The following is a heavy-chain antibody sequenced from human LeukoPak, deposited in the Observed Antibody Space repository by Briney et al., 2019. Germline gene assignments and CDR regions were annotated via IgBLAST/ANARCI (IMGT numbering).Heavy chain of an antibody. CDR3: ASTRWYRPDAFDI. CDR2: INHSGST. CDR1: GGSFSGYY. Sequence: SETLSLTCAVYGGSFSGYYWSWIRQPPAKGLEWIAEINHSGSTNYNPSLNSRVTISVDTSKNQFSLKLSSLTAADTAVDYCASTRWYRPDAFDIWGQGTMVTVSS. J-gene: IGHJ3*02. V-gene: IGHV4-34*01. D-gene: IGHD4-23*01.